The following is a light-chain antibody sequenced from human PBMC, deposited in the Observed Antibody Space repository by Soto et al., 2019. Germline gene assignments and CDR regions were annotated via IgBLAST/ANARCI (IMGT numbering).Light chain of an antibody. CDR1: QSVSDR. CDR2: DVS. V-gene: IGKV1-5*01. Sequence: DIQMTQSPSTLFASVGDRVTITCRASQSVSDRLASYQQKPGKAPKVLIYDVSTLESGVPSRFSGSGFGTEFILTISSLQPDDFATYYCHEYTNVWTFGQGTKV. J-gene: IGKJ1*01. CDR3: HEYTNVWT.